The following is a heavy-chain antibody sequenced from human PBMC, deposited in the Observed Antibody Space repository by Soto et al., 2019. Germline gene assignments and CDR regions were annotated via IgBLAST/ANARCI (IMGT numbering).Heavy chain of an antibody. CDR1: GFTFSSYS. D-gene: IGHD6-6*01. CDR2: TSYDGNNK. CDR3: ARDHYSSSSGTNYFYGMDV. J-gene: IGHJ6*02. V-gene: IGHV3-30-3*01. Sequence: QVQLVESGGGVVQPGRYLRLSCAASGFTFSSYSMHWVRQAPGKGLEWVAVTSYDGNNKYYADSVKGRFTISRDNSTNTLYLQMNSLRVADTAVFYCARDHYSSSSGTNYFYGMDVGGQGTTVTVSS.